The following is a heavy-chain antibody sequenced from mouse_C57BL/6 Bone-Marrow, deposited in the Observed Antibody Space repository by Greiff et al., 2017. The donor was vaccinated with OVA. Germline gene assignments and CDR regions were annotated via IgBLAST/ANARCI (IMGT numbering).Heavy chain of an antibody. CDR1: GFTFSSYA. CDR3: ARGGLWPSMDY. J-gene: IGHJ4*01. CDR2: ISDGGSYT. V-gene: IGHV5-4*01. Sequence: EVQWVESGGGLVKPGGSLKLSCAASGFTFSSYAMSWVRQTPEKRLEWVATISDGGSYTYYPDNVKGRFTISRDNAKNNLYLQMSHLKSEDTAMYYCARGGLWPSMDYWGQGTSVTVSS. D-gene: IGHD1-1*02.